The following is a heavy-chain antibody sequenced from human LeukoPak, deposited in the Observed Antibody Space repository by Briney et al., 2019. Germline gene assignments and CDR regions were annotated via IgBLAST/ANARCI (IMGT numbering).Heavy chain of an antibody. J-gene: IGHJ4*02. D-gene: IGHD3-3*01. Sequence: GGSLRLSCAASGFTFSSYEMNWVRQAPGKGLEWVSYISSSGSTIYYADSVKGQFTISRDNAKNSLYLQMNSLRAEDTAVYYCARDRGGADDFWSGYYTGYFDYWGQGTLVTVSS. CDR1: GFTFSSYE. V-gene: IGHV3-48*03. CDR2: ISSSGSTI. CDR3: ARDRGGADDFWSGYYTGYFDY.